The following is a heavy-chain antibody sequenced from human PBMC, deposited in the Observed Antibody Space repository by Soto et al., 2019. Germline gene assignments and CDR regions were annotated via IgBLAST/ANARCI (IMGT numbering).Heavy chain of an antibody. CDR3: AKLITMVRGVIMDAFDI. J-gene: IGHJ3*02. CDR1: GFTFSSYD. CDR2: ISYDGNNK. Sequence: TGGSLRLSCAASGFTFSSYDIHWVRQAPGKGLEWAALISYDGNNKYYADSVKGRFTISRDNSKNTLYLQMNSLRAEDTAVYYCAKLITMVRGVIMDAFDIWGQGTMVTVSS. D-gene: IGHD3-10*01. V-gene: IGHV3-30*18.